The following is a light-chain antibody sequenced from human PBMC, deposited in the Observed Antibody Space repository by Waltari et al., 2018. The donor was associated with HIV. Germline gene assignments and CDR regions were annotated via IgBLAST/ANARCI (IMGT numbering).Light chain of an antibody. CDR1: QGIGNF. Sequence: DIQMSQSPSSLSASVGDRVNITCRASQGIGNFLAGYQQKPGGALRLLLTAASTLETGVPSRFSGSASGTSFTLTIDSLQPEDFGTYYCQQYFDVPVTFGQGTKVEIK. V-gene: IGKV1-NL1*01. CDR3: QQYFDVPVT. J-gene: IGKJ1*01. CDR2: AAS.